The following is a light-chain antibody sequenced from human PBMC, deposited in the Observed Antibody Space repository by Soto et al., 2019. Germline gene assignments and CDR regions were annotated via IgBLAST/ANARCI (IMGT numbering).Light chain of an antibody. J-gene: IGKJ1*01. V-gene: IGKV1-17*01. Sequence: IQITQSPPPLFAPEEARVTIISRASQAIRNVLGWNQQKPGKALKCLISAAFNLESGVPSRFSGSGSGTEFTLTISSLQPEDSATYYCLQHNTYPRTFGQGTKVDIK. CDR3: LQHNTYPRT. CDR1: QAIRNV. CDR2: AAF.